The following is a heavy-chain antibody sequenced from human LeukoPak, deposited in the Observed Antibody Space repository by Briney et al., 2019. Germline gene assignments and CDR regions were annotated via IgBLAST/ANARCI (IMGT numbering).Heavy chain of an antibody. D-gene: IGHD3-22*01. Sequence: ASVKVSCKASGGTSSSYAISWVRQAPGQGLEWMGGIIPIFGTANYAQKFQGRVTITTDESTSTAYMELSSLRSEDTAVYYCARVPANYYDSSGYNNMDVWGKGTTVTVSS. V-gene: IGHV1-69*05. CDR3: ARVPANYYDSSGYNNMDV. J-gene: IGHJ6*03. CDR1: GGTSSSYA. CDR2: IIPIFGTA.